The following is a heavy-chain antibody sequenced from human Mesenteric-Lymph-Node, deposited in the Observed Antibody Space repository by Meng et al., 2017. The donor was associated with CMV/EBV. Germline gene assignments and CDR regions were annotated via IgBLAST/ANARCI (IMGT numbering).Heavy chain of an antibody. CDR3: AGEMGPKCSTADCSKYHYGMDV. V-gene: IGHV4-39*01. Sequence: GSLRLSCTVSGGSISSSSYYWGWIRQPPGKGLEWIGSIYYSGSTYYNPSLKSRVTISVDTSKNQFSLKLSSVTAADTAVYYCAGEMGPKCSTADCSKYHYGMDVWGQGTTVTVSS. D-gene: IGHD2-2*01. J-gene: IGHJ6*02. CDR1: GGSISSSSYY. CDR2: IYYSGST.